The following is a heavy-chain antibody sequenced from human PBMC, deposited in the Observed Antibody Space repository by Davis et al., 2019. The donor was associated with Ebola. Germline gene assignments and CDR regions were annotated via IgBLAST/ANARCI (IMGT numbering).Heavy chain of an antibody. Sequence: PGGSLRLSCAASGFTFSSYDMSWVRQAPGKGLEWVSGISGSGGSTYYADSVKGRFTISRDNAKKSLYLQMNSLRAEDTAVYYCASTDYYDSSGYYPGYWGQGTLVTVSS. CDR2: ISGSGGST. D-gene: IGHD3-22*01. CDR1: GFTFSSYD. CDR3: ASTDYYDSSGYYPGY. J-gene: IGHJ4*02. V-gene: IGHV3-23*01.